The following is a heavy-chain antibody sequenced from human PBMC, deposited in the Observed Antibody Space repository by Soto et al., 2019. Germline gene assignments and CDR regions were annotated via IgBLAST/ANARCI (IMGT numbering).Heavy chain of an antibody. CDR2: ISSNDANT. Sequence: HPGGSLRLSCAASGFTFDSPYSHAMSWVRQSPGKGPEWVSTISSNDANTHYAESVQGRFTISKDASRNTVHLHMNSLRADDTATYFCVSWVSAHFDYWGHGTPVTVSS. V-gene: IGHV3-23*01. CDR1: GFTFDSPYSHA. CDR3: VSWVSAHFDY. J-gene: IGHJ4*01. D-gene: IGHD2-8*01.